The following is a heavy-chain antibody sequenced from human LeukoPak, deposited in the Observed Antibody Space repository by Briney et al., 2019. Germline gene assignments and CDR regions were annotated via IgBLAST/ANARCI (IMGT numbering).Heavy chain of an antibody. V-gene: IGHV4-34*01. CDR3: ALSPGYSGYAYYFDY. Sequence: PSETLSLTCAVYGGSFSGFYWSWICQPPGKGLEWIGEINHSGSTNYNPSLKSRVTISVDTSKNQFSLKLSSVTAADTAVYYCALSPGYSGYAYYFDYWGQGTLVTVSS. CDR1: GGSFSGFY. CDR2: INHSGST. J-gene: IGHJ4*02. D-gene: IGHD5-12*01.